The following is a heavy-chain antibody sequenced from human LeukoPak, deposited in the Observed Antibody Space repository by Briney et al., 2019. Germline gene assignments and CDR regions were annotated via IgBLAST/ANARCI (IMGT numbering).Heavy chain of an antibody. CDR2: IIPIFGTA. J-gene: IGHJ4*02. Sequence: SVTVSCKASGGTFSSYAISWVRQAPGQGLEWMGGIIPIFGTANYAQKFQGRVTITADESTSTAYMELSSLRSEDTAVYYCASLYGYGSGSYDPDYWGQGALVTVSS. D-gene: IGHD3-10*01. CDR1: GGTFSSYA. V-gene: IGHV1-69*13. CDR3: ASLYGYGSGSYDPDY.